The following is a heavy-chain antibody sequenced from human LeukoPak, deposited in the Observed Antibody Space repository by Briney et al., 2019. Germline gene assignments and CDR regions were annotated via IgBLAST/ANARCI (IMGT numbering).Heavy chain of an antibody. CDR3: ARDPSSGWYPKYFQH. CDR2: IYSDDSS. D-gene: IGHD6-19*01. Sequence: GGSLRLSCAASGFTVSSNYMSWVRQAPGKGLDCVSVIYSDDSSYYADSVKGRFTISRDNSKNTLYLQMNSLRAEDTAVYYCARDPSSGWYPKYFQHWGQGTLVTVSS. J-gene: IGHJ1*01. CDR1: GFTVSSNY. V-gene: IGHV3-53*01.